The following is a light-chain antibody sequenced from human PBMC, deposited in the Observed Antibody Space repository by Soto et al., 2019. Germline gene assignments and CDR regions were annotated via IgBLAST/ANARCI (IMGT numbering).Light chain of an antibody. J-gene: IGKJ2*01. V-gene: IGKV1-39*01. CDR2: AAS. CDR1: QSISSY. Sequence: DIQMTQSPSSLSASVGDRVTITCRASQSISSYLNWYQQKPGKAPKLLIYAASSLQRGVPLRFSGSGSGTDFTLTISSLQPEDFATYYCQQSYSIPSYTFGQGTKLEIK. CDR3: QQSYSIPSYT.